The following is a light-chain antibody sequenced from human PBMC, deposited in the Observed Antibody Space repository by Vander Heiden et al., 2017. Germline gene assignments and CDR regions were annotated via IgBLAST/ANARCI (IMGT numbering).Light chain of an antibody. CDR2: DVS. CDR1: SSDVGAYNY. Sequence: QSALTQPASVAGSPGRSITISCTGTSSDVGAYNYVSWYQQHPGKAPKLMIYDVSNRPSGVSNRFSGSKSGNTASLTIYGLQAEDEADYYCSSYTSSSPHVVFGGGTKLTVL. CDR3: SSYTSSSPHVV. J-gene: IGLJ2*01. V-gene: IGLV2-14*03.